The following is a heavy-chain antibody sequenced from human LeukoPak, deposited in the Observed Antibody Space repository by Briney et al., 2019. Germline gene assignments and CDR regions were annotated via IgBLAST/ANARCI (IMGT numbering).Heavy chain of an antibody. J-gene: IGHJ4*02. D-gene: IGHD6-13*01. Sequence: SETLSLTCTVSGGSISSSSYYWGWIRQPPGKGLEWIGSIYYSGSTYYNPSLKSRVTISVDTSKNQFSLKLSSVTAADTAVYYCARDAYRSIAAAGTDYWGQGTLVTVSS. V-gene: IGHV4-39*07. CDR1: GGSISSSSYY. CDR2: IYYSGST. CDR3: ARDAYRSIAAAGTDY.